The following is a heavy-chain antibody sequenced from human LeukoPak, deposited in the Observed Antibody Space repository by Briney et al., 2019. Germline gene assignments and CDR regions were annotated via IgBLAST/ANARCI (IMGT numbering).Heavy chain of an antibody. CDR1: GYTFTSYA. CDR3: ARDQGLYGYSSGRFDY. D-gene: IGHD6-19*01. J-gene: IGHJ4*02. CDR2: INTDTGNP. V-gene: IGHV7-4-1*02. Sequence: ASVKVSCKASGYTFTSYAMNWVRQAPGQGLEWMGWINTDTGNPTYAQGFTGRFVFSLDTSVSTAYLQISSLKAEDTAVYYCARDQGLYGYSSGRFDYWGQGTLVTVSS.